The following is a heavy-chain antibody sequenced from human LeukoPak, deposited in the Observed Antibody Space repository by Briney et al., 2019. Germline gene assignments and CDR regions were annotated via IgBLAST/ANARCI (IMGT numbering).Heavy chain of an antibody. V-gene: IGHV4-59*01. CDR3: ARGSYGDSSGYYGD. Sequence: SETLSLTCTVSGGSISTYYWSWIRQPPGKGLEWIGYIYYSGSTNYNPSLKSRVTISVDTSKNQFSLKLSSVTAADTAVYYCARGSYGDSSGYYGDWGQGTLVTVSS. CDR2: IYYSGST. CDR1: GGSISTYY. D-gene: IGHD3-22*01. J-gene: IGHJ4*02.